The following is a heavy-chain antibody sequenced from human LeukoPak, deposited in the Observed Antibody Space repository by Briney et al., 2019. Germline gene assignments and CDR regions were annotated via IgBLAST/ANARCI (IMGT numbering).Heavy chain of an antibody. CDR3: ARHYIAVAGISFRWFDP. CDR2: INHSGST. J-gene: IGHJ5*02. V-gene: IGHV4-34*01. D-gene: IGHD6-19*01. CDR1: GGSFSGYY. Sequence: PSETLSLTCAVYGGSFSGYYWSWIRQPPGKGLEWIGEINHSGSTNYNPSLKSRVTISVDTSKNQFSLKLSSVTAADTAVYYCARHYIAVAGISFRWFDPWGQGTLVTVSS.